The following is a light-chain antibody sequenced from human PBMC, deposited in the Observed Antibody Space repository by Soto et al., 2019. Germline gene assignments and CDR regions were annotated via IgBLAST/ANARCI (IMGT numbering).Light chain of an antibody. CDR1: QSISHW. J-gene: IGKJ4*01. V-gene: IGKV1-5*03. Sequence: DIQMTQSPSTLSASVGDRVTITCLASQSISHWLAWYQQRPGEAPRLLIYKASSLELGVPARFSGSGSGTDFTLTISSLQSEDFAVYYCQQYNTWPLTFGGGTKVDI. CDR2: KAS. CDR3: QQYNTWPLT.